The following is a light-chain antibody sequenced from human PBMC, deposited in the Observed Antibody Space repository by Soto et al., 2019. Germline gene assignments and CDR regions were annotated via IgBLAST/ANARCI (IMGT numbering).Light chain of an antibody. CDR2: DDI. CDR1: SSDVGGYDY. V-gene: IGLV2-14*01. J-gene: IGLJ1*01. CDR3: SSYTRSSISV. Sequence: QSVLTQPASVSGSPGQSITISCTGTSSDVGGYDYVSWYQQHPGKAPTLLIYDDINRPSGVSFRFSGSKSDNTASLTISGLQAEDEAEYYCSSYTRSSISVFGTGTKVTVL.